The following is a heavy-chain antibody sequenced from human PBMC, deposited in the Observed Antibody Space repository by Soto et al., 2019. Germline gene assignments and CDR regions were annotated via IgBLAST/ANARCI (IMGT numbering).Heavy chain of an antibody. CDR1: GASIRSGGFY. CDR3: ARAMGAVNYFDY. J-gene: IGHJ4*02. CDR2: FYYSGNA. Sequence: QVQLQESGPGLVKPPQTLSLTCTVSGASIRSGGFYWSWIRQHPEKGLEWIGYFYYSGNAYYNPSLRSRLTISGVASKNQFSLNLSSVTAADTAVYFCARAMGAVNYFDYWGQGILVTVSS. V-gene: IGHV4-31*03. D-gene: IGHD3-10*01.